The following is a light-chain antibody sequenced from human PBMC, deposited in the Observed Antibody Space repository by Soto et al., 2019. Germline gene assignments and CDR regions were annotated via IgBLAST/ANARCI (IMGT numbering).Light chain of an antibody. CDR2: EVS. CDR3: MESLQFPLA. J-gene: IGKJ4*01. Sequence: DIVLTQTPLSLSVTPGQPASISCKSSQSLLHRDGKTYLYWYQQKPGQPPQLLIYEVSNRYSSVPDRFSGSGSGTHFILKINGVEAEDVGVYYCMESLQFPLAFGGGTKVEIK. V-gene: IGKV2D-29*01. CDR1: QSLLHRDGKTY.